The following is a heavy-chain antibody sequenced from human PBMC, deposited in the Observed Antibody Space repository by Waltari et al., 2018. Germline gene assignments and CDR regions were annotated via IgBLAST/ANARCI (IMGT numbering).Heavy chain of an antibody. J-gene: IGHJ5*02. CDR2: IYYSGST. CDR3: ARLGDYYDSSGYYPYNWFDP. V-gene: IGHV4-39*01. Sequence: QLQLQESGPGLVKPSETLSLTCTVSGGSISSSSYYWGWIRQPPGKGLEWIGSIYYSGSTYSNPSLKSRVTISVDTSKNQFSLKLSSVTAADTAVYYCARLGDYYDSSGYYPYNWFDPWGQGTLVTVSS. D-gene: IGHD3-22*01. CDR1: GGSISSSSYY.